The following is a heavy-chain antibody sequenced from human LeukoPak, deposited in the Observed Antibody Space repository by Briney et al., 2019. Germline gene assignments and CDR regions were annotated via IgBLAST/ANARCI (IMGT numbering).Heavy chain of an antibody. D-gene: IGHD6-13*01. Sequence: SETLSLTCTVSGGSISNYYWNWIRQPPGKGVEWIGYIYYTGSTNYNPSLKSRVTMSVDTSKNQFSLNLKSVTPEDTAVYYCARNLIPEQLVLNFWGQGALVTVSS. CDR1: GGSISNYY. V-gene: IGHV4-59*01. CDR2: IYYTGST. CDR3: ARNLIPEQLVLNF. J-gene: IGHJ4*02.